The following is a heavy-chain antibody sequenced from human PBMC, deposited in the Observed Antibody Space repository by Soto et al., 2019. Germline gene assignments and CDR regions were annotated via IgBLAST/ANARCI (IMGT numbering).Heavy chain of an antibody. D-gene: IGHD2-21*01. CDR2: ISYDGSNK. V-gene: IGHV3-30*03. CDR3: AISANYIGVGEIDY. J-gene: IGHJ4*02. CDR1: GFTFSNYG. Sequence: QVQLVESGGGVVQPGRSLRLSCAASGFTFSNYGMHWVRQAPGKGLVWVAVISYDGSNKYYADSVKGRFTVSRDNSKKTLYLFMNCLRAEDTAVYYCAISANYIGVGEIDYWGQGTLVTVSS.